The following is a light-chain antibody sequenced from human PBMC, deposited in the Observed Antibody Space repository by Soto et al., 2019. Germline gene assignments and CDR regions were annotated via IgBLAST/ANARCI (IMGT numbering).Light chain of an antibody. CDR2: KAS. CDR3: QQYSTYSWT. CDR1: QSISSW. Sequence: DIQMTQSPSTLSASVGDRVTITCRASQSISSWLAWYQQKPGKAPKLLIYKASNLESGVPSRFSGSGSGTEFTLTISSLQPDDFATYYCQQYSTYSWTFGQGTLLEIK. J-gene: IGKJ1*01. V-gene: IGKV1-5*03.